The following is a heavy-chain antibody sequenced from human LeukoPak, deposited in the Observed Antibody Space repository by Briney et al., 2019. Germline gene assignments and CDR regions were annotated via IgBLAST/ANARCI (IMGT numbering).Heavy chain of an antibody. CDR1: GGSISSSSYY. Sequence: SETLSLTCTVSGGSISSSSYYWGWIRQPPGKGLEWIGSIYYSGSTYYNPSLKSRVTISVDTSKDQFSLKLSSVTAADTAVYYCARVGRFAGYMDVWGKGTTVTVSS. D-gene: IGHD3-3*01. CDR3: ARVGRFAGYMDV. J-gene: IGHJ6*03. CDR2: IYYSGST. V-gene: IGHV4-39*01.